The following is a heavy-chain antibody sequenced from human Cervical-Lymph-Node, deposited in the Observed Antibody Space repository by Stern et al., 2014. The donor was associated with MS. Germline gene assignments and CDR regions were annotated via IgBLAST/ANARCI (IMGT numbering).Heavy chain of an antibody. Sequence: EQLVESGGGVVQPGTSLRLSCATSGFTFSRYAMHWVRQAPGKGLQWLAVISYDEKNENYADSVRGRFTISRDSSKKMLYLQMDSLTIDDTAVYYCVPGSGAFDYWGQGTLVIVSS. D-gene: IGHD3-10*01. CDR1: GFTFSRYA. V-gene: IGHV3-30*03. CDR2: ISYDEKNE. CDR3: VPGSGAFDY. J-gene: IGHJ4*02.